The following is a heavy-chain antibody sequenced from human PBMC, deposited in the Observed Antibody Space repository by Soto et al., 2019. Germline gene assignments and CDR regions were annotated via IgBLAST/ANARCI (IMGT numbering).Heavy chain of an antibody. J-gene: IGHJ4*02. CDR2: IIPIFGTA. Sequence: GASVKVSCKASGGTFSSYAISWVRQAPGQGLEWMGGIIPIFGTANYAQKFQGRVTITADESTSTAYMELSSLRSEDTAVYYCARAESSGSYSDYWGQGTLVTVS. V-gene: IGHV1-69*13. CDR3: ARAESSGSYSDY. CDR1: GGTFSSYA. D-gene: IGHD1-26*01.